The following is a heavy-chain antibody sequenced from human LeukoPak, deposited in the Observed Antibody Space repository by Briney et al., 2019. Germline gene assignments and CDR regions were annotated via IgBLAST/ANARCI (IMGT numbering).Heavy chain of an antibody. CDR2: ISYDGGNK. CDR1: GFTFSSYA. Sequence: GGSLRLSCAASGFTFSSYAMHWVRRAPGKGLEWVAVISYDGGNKYYADSVKGRFTISRDNSKNTLYLQMNSLRAEDTAVYYCARASYCGGDCYQTPLGMDVWGQGTTVTVSS. CDR3: ARASYCGGDCYQTPLGMDV. V-gene: IGHV3-30-3*01. D-gene: IGHD2-21*02. J-gene: IGHJ6*02.